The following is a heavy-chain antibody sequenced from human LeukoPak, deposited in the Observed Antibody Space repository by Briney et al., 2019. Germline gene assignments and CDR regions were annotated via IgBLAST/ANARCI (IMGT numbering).Heavy chain of an antibody. J-gene: IGHJ2*01. CDR1: GFTFSIYD. CDR3: AKARYSSTWYSRYFDL. CDR2: INTAGDT. V-gene: IGHV3-13*01. D-gene: IGHD6-13*01. Sequence: HPGGSLRLSCAASGFTFSIYDMHWVRKSTGKGLEWVSSINTAGDTYYSGSVKGRFTISRENAKNSLYLQMNSLRAGDTAVYYCAKARYSSTWYSRYFDLWGRGTLVTVSS.